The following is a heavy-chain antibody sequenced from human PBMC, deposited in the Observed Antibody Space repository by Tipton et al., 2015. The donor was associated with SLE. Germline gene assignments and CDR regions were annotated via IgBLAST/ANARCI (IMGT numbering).Heavy chain of an antibody. CDR2: IYHSGST. CDR3: ARGLLTWRGAIVGVDV. CDR1: GGSISSYNW. D-gene: IGHD2-21*01. V-gene: IGHV4-4*02. Sequence: SLRLSCAVSGGSISSYNWWNWVRQPPGEGLEWIGEIYHSGSTKYNPSLKSRVTISVDKSKNQFSLNLRSVTAADTAVYYCARGLLTWRGAIVGVDVWGQGTTVNVSS. J-gene: IGHJ6*02.